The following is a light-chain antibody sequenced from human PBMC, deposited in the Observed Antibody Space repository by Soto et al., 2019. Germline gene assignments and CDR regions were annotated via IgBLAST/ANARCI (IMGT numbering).Light chain of an antibody. CDR1: RDIGSD. Sequence: QMTPSPSSLSASVGDRITITCRASRDIGSDLSWYQQKPGKAPTLLIYAASSLKSGVPSRFSGSGSGTEFTLTISSLQPDDFATYYCQQYDSYSWTFGQGTKVDIK. CDR2: AAS. CDR3: QQYDSYSWT. J-gene: IGKJ1*01. V-gene: IGKV1-17*01.